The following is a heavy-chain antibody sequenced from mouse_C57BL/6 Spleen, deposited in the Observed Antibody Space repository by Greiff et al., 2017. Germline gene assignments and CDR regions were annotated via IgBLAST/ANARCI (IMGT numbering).Heavy chain of an antibody. CDR1: GYTFTSYW. V-gene: IGHV1-7*01. J-gene: IGHJ2*01. CDR2: INPSSGYT. CDR3: AKGAAQVPFDY. Sequence: QVQLKESGAELAKPGASVKLSCKASGYTFTSYWMHWVKQRPGQGLEWIGYINPSSGYTKYNQKFKDKATLTADKSSSTAYMQLSSLTYEDSAVYYCAKGAAQVPFDYWGQGTTLTVSS. D-gene: IGHD3-2*02.